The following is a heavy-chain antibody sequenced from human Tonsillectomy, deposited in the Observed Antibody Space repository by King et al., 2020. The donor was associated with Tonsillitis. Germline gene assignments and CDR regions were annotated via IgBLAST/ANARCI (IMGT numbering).Heavy chain of an antibody. V-gene: IGHV4-34*01. Sequence: VQLQQWGAGLLKPSRTLSLTCAVSGGSFSDYFWTWIRQSPGKGLEWIGDINHSGFTDYNPSLKSRLTMSVDTSTSQFSLKLRSVTAADTAVYYCARGLRYFEWSPTGPSYYYYYGSDIWGQGTTVTVSS. D-gene: IGHD3-9*01. CDR1: GGSFSDYF. CDR3: ARGLRYFEWSPTGPSYYYYYGSDI. J-gene: IGHJ6*02. CDR2: INHSGFT.